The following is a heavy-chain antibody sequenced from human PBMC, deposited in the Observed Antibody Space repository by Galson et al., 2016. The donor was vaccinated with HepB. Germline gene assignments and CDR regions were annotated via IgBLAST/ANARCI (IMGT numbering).Heavy chain of an antibody. CDR1: GYSFSDYW. D-gene: IGHD3-22*01. CDR3: ARRLKTGDYYDTTGYYSAFDA. J-gene: IGHJ4*02. V-gene: IGHV5-51*01. Sequence: QSGAEVKKPGESLKISCKASGYSFSDYWIGWVRQMPGKGLERMGIIYPDDSDTRYSLSFRGQVTISADKSITTAYLQWSTLKASDTGMYYCARRLKTGDYYDTTGYYSAFDAWGQETLVTVSS. CDR2: IYPDDSDT.